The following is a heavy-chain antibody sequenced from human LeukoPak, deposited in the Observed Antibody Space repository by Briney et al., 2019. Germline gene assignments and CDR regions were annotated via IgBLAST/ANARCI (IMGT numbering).Heavy chain of an antibody. CDR1: GFIFSHHG. Sequence: GGSLRLSCATSGFIFSHHGMNWVRQAPGKGLEWVSGIRADAVTTYYADSVKGRFIISRDNSKNTVYLQMNSLRAEDTAVYYCARGPLVGATNGPPNWFDPWGQGTLVTVSS. D-gene: IGHD1-26*01. V-gene: IGHV3-23*01. J-gene: IGHJ5*02. CDR2: IRADAVTT. CDR3: ARGPLVGATNGPPNWFDP.